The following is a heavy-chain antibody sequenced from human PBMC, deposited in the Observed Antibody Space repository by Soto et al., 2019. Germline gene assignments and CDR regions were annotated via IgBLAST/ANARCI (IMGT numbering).Heavy chain of an antibody. CDR1: GFTFSTYA. D-gene: IGHD2-15*01. V-gene: IGHV3-23*01. Sequence: EVQLLESGGDLVQPGGSLRLPCAASGFTFSTYAMSWVRQAPGKGLEWISAISGGGDTTYYAESVKGRFTISRDNSKNALYLQMDSLRAEDTAVYYCAKDGGFNPVTPRNWGQGTLVTVSS. CDR2: ISGGGDTT. CDR3: AKDGGFNPVTPRN. J-gene: IGHJ4*02.